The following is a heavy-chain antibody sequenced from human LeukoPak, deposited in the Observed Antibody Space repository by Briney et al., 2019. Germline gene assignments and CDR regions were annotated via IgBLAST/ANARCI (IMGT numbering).Heavy chain of an antibody. V-gene: IGHV1-18*01. D-gene: IGHD1-1*01. J-gene: IGHJ5*02. CDR3: ARTPTAYNWFDP. Sequence: ASVKVSCKASGYTFTSYGISWVRQAPGQGLEWMGWISAYNGNTNYAQKLQGRVTMTTDTSTSTAYMELRSLRSDDRAVYYCARTPTAYNWFDPWGQGTLVTVSS. CDR2: ISAYNGNT. CDR1: GYTFTSYG.